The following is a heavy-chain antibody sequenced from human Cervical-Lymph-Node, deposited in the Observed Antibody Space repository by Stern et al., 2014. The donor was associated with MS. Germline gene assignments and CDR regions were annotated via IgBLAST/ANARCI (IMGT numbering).Heavy chain of an antibody. J-gene: IGHJ2*01. CDR1: GGSISSSNW. Sequence: QLQLQESGPGLVKPSGTLSLTCAVSGGSISSSNWWSWVRQPPGKGLEWIGEIYHSGSNNYNPSLKSRVTISVDKSKKQLSLELSSVTAADTAVYYCARVGSSYWYFDLWGRGTLVTVSS. CDR3: ARVGSSYWYFDL. V-gene: IGHV4-4*02. CDR2: IYHSGSN. D-gene: IGHD6-13*01.